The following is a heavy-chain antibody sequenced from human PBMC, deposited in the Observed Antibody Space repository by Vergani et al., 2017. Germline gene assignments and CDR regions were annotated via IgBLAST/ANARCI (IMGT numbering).Heavy chain of an antibody. CDR2: ISTRSDNT. V-gene: IGHV3-23*01. D-gene: IGHD3-10*01. J-gene: IGHJ4*02. CDR1: GFAFSEFA. CDR3: AKKSTSSTPTHDHITIVQGGPWDS. Sequence: EVRLLESGGDLVQPGGSLRLSCTTSGFAFSEFAMHWVRQTPGKGLEWVSGISTRSDNTYYADFVRGRFTISRDDSRNTLYLHLNSLRAEDTAIYYRAKKSTSSTPTHDHITIVQGGPWDSWGQGTLVTVSS.